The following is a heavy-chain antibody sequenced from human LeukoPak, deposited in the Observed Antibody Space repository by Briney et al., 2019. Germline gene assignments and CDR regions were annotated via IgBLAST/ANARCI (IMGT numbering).Heavy chain of an antibody. CDR2: ISYDGRQK. V-gene: IGHV3-30*03. CDR1: GFTFSTYG. Sequence: GGSLRLSCAASGFTFSTYGMNWVRQAPGKGLEWVAVISYDGRQKYYADSVKGRFTISRDNSKDTVYLQMNSLRDEDSATYYCVRVFLESLTAGYFDHWGQGTLVTVSS. D-gene: IGHD3-3*01. CDR3: VRVFLESLTAGYFDH. J-gene: IGHJ4*02.